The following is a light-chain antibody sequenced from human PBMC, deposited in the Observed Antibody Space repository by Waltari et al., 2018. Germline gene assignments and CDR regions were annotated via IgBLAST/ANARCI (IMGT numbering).Light chain of an antibody. CDR3: QQRSAWPRT. Sequence: IVLTQSPATLSLSPGGSATLSRMASKSVITFLTWYQQKPGQAPRLPIYFTSKRATGIPARFSGAGSGTDFTLTINSLEPEDFAIYYCQQRSAWPRTFGQGTKLEFK. CDR2: FTS. J-gene: IGKJ2*01. V-gene: IGKV3-11*01. CDR1: KSVITF.